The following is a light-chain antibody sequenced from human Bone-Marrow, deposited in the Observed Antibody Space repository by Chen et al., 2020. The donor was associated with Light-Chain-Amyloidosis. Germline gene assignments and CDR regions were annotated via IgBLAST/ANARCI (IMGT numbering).Light chain of an antibody. CDR2: DDS. J-gene: IGLJ3*02. CDR1: NIGSTS. Sequence: SYVLTQPSSVSVAPGQTATIACGGNNIGSTSVHWYQQTPGQAPLLVVYDDSDRPSGIPERWSGSNSGNTATVTISRVEAGDEADYDCQVWERSSDRPVFGGGTKLTVL. V-gene: IGLV3-21*02. CDR3: QVWERSSDRPV.